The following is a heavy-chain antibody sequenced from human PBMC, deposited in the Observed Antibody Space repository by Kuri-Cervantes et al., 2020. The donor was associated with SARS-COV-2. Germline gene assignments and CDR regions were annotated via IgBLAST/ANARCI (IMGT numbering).Heavy chain of an antibody. CDR3: AKAIPKEQWLIQY. CDR2: ISWNSGSI. D-gene: IGHD6-19*01. V-gene: IGHV3-9*01. Sequence: GGSLRLSCAASGFTFDDYAMHWVRQAPGKGLEWVSGISWNSGSIGYADSVKGRFTISRDNAKNSLYLQMNSLRAEDTAVYYCAKAIPKEQWLIQYWGQGTLVTVSS. CDR1: GFTFDDYA. J-gene: IGHJ4*02.